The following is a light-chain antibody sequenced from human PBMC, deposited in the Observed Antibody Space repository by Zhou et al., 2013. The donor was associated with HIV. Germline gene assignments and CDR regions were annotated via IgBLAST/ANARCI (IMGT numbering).Light chain of an antibody. CDR1: QTISSS. J-gene: IGKJ2*01. Sequence: DIQMTQSPPSLSESVGDSVTITCRAGQTISSSLNWYQQKPGEAPKLLISEASTLQSGVPSRFIGSGSGTDFTLTISSLQPEDFGTYYCQQSYSDVFTFGQGTKLEIK. CDR3: QQSYSDVFT. V-gene: IGKV1-39*01. CDR2: EAS.